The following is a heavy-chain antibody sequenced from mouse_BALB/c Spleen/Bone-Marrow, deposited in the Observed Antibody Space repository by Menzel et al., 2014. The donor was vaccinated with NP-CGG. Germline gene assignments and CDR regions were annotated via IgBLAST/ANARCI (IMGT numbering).Heavy chain of an antibody. CDR2: ISHSGGSS. D-gene: IGHD6-2*01. V-gene: IGHV5-12-2*01. Sequence: EVQLMESGGGFVQPGGSLKLSCAASGFTFSSYIMSWVRQTPEKRLEWVAYISHSGGSSYYLDTVKGRFTISRDNAKNTLYLQMSSLKSEDTAMYYCARVSPYWYFDVWGAGTTVTVSS. CDR1: GFTFSSYI. CDR3: ARVSPYWYFDV. J-gene: IGHJ1*01.